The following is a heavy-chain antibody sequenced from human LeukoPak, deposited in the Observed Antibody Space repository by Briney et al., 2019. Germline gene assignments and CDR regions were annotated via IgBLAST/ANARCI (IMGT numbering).Heavy chain of an antibody. CDR1: GGSISSGSYY. D-gene: IGHD3-22*01. J-gene: IGHJ4*02. CDR2: IYTSGST. V-gene: IGHV4-61*02. Sequence: PSQTLSLTCTVSGGSISSGSYYWSWIRQPAGEGLEWIGRIYTSGSTNYNPSLKSRVTISVDTSKNQFSLKLSSVTAADTAVYYCARSGWHSSGYPVTFDYWGQGTLVTVSS. CDR3: ARSGWHSSGYPVTFDY.